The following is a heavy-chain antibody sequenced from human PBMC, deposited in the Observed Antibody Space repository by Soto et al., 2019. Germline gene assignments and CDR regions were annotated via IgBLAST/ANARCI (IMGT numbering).Heavy chain of an antibody. Sequence: SETLSFTCTVSGGSISSYYWSWIRQPPGKGLEWIGYIYYSGSTNYNPSLKSRVTISVDTPKNQFSLKLSSVTAADTAVYYCARGPGYDFWSGYYLPVYFDYWGQGTLVTVSS. CDR3: ARGPGYDFWSGYYLPVYFDY. CDR2: IYYSGST. D-gene: IGHD3-3*01. V-gene: IGHV4-59*01. CDR1: GGSISSYY. J-gene: IGHJ4*02.